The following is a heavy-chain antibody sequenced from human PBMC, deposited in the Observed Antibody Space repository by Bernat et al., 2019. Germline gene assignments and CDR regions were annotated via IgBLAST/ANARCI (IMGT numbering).Heavy chain of an antibody. D-gene: IGHD6-19*01. J-gene: IGHJ4*02. V-gene: IGHV4-30-2*01. CDR1: GGSISSGGYS. CDR3: AREGSGWYIDY. CDR2: IYHSGST. Sequence: QLQLQESGSGLVKPSQTLSLTCAVSGGSISSGGYSWRWIRQPPGKGLEWIGYIYHSGSTYYNPSLKSRVTISVDRSKNKFSLKLSSVTAADTAVYYCAREGSGWYIDYWGQGTLVTVSS.